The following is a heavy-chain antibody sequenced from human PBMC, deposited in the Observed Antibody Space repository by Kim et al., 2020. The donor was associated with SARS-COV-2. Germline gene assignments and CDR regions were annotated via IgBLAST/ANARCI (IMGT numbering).Heavy chain of an antibody. Sequence: SETLSLTCTVSGGSISSYYWSWIRQPPGKGLEWIGYIYYSGSTNYNPSLKSRVTISVDTSKNQFSLKLSSVTAADTAVYYCARDHSHGAFDIWGQGTMVTVSS. D-gene: IGHD6-13*01. V-gene: IGHV4-59*01. CDR3: ARDHSHGAFDI. J-gene: IGHJ3*02. CDR1: GGSISSYY. CDR2: IYYSGST.